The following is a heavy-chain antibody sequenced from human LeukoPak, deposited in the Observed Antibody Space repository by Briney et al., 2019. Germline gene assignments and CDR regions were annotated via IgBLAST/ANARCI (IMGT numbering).Heavy chain of an antibody. CDR2: IVVGSGNT. D-gene: IGHD3-3*01. CDR3: ARGEFGVAGPLYNWFGP. V-gene: IGHV1-58*01. J-gene: IGHJ5*02. Sequence: GASVKVSCKASGFTFTSSAVQWVRQARGHRLEWIGWIVVGSGNTNYAQKFQERVTITRDMSTSTAYMELSSLRSEDTAVYYCARGEFGVAGPLYNWFGPWGQGTLVTVSS. CDR1: GFTFTSSA.